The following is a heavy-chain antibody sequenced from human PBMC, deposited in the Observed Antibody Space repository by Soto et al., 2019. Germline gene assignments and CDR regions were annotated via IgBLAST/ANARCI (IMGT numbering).Heavy chain of an antibody. CDR1: GGSISSGGYY. CDR3: ARGWYSSSSNWFDP. D-gene: IGHD6-6*01. V-gene: IGHV4-31*03. CDR2: IYYSGST. Sequence: SETLSLTYTVSGGSISSGGYYWSWIRHHPGKGLEWIGYIYYSGSTYYNPSLKSRVTISVDTSKNQFSLKLRSVTAADTAVYYCARGWYSSSSNWFDPWGQGTLVTVSS. J-gene: IGHJ5*02.